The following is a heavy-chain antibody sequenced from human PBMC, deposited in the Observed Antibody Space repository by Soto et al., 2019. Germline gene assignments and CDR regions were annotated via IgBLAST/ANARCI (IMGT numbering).Heavy chain of an antibody. J-gene: IGHJ4*02. D-gene: IGHD4-4*01. Sequence: PSETLSLTCTVSGGSISSYYWSWIRQPPGKGLEWIGYIYYSGSTNYNPSLKSRVTISVDTSKNQFSLKLSSVTAADTAVYYCARLGNYEPQHFDYWGQGTLVTVS. V-gene: IGHV4-59*08. CDR3: ARLGNYEPQHFDY. CDR1: GGSISSYY. CDR2: IYYSGST.